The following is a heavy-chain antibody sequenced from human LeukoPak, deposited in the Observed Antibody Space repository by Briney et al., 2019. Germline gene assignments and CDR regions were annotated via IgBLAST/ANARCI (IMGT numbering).Heavy chain of an antibody. Sequence: GGSLRLSCAASGFTFSNAWMSWVRQAPGKGLEWVGRIKSKTDGGTTDYAAPVKGRFIISRDDSKNTLYLQMNSLKTEDTAVYYCTTEPYYYDGSGHSVWGQGTLVTVSS. D-gene: IGHD3-22*01. CDR2: IKSKTDGGTT. V-gene: IGHV3-15*01. CDR1: GFTFSNAW. CDR3: TTEPYYYDGSGHSV. J-gene: IGHJ4*02.